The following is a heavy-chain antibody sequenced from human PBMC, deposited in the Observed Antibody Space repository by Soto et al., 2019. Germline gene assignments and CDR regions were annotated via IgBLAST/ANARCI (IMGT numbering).Heavy chain of an antibody. CDR1: GGTFSSYA. CDR3: ARDNGRPQLGGNYYYSTDV. CDR2: IIPLFRRP. J-gene: IGHJ6*02. D-gene: IGHD3-3*02. Sequence: QVQLVQYGAEVKEPGSSVKVSCQASGGTFSSYALSWVRQAPGQGLEWMGGIIPLFRRPDYAQKFQGRVTITADESTSTAYMELSSLISEDTAIYYCARDNGRPQLGGNYYYSTDVWGQGTTITVSS. V-gene: IGHV1-69*12.